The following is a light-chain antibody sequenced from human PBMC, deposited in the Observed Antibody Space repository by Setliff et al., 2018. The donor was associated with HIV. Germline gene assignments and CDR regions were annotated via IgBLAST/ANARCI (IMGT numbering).Light chain of an antibody. CDR3: ASYAITNTLH. Sequence: QSALTQPASVSGSPGQSITISCTGTSSDVGGYTYVSWYQQHPGKAPKLIIYEVRNRPSGVSTRFSGSKSGNTASLTISGLQPEDEADYYCASYAITNTLHFGTGTKVTVL. V-gene: IGLV2-14*03. CDR2: EVR. J-gene: IGLJ1*01. CDR1: SSDVGGYTY.